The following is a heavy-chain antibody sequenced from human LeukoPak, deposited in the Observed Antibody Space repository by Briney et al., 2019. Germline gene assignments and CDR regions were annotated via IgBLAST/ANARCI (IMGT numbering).Heavy chain of an antibody. D-gene: IGHD2-15*01. Sequence: ASVKVSCKASGYTFTSYGISWVRQATGRGLEWMGWINPNSGNTGSAQKFQGRVTITRDSSKSTAYMELSSLRSEDTAVYYCARVDGSADYWGQGTLVTVSS. CDR1: GYTFTSYG. V-gene: IGHV1-8*03. CDR3: ARVDGSADY. CDR2: INPNSGNT. J-gene: IGHJ4*02.